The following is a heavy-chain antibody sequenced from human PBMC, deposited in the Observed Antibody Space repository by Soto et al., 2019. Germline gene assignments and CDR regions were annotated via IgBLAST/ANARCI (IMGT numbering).Heavy chain of an antibody. J-gene: IGHJ4*02. CDR1: GVTFTSYA. CDR2: IIPALGTA. Sequence: QVQLVQSGAEVKKPGSSVNVSCKASGVTFTSYAISWVRQVPGQGLEWMGRIIPALGTAYYAQKFQDRVTITADKSTSTAYMELNSLRSEDTALYYCASTPRGLAGALPYWGQGSLVTVSS. D-gene: IGHD1-26*01. V-gene: IGHV1-69*06. CDR3: ASTPRGLAGALPY.